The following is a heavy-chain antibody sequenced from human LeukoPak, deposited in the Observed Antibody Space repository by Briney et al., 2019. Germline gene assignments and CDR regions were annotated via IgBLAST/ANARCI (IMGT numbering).Heavy chain of an antibody. D-gene: IGHD3-9*01. CDR2: ISAYNGNT. V-gene: IGHV1-18*01. CDR1: GYTFTSYG. J-gene: IGHJ4*02. Sequence: ASVKVSCKASGYTFTSYGISWLRQAPGQGLEWMGWISAYNGNTNYAQKLQGIVTMTTDTSTSTAYMELRSLRSDDTAVYYCARMGGYYDILTGYYPPLYYFDYWGQGTLVTVSS. CDR3: ARMGGYYDILTGYYPPLYYFDY.